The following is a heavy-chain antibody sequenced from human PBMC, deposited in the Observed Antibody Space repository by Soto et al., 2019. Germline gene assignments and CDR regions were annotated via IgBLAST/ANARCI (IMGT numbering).Heavy chain of an antibody. Sequence: GASVKVSCKASGGTFSSYAITWVRQAPGQGLEWMGGIIPIFGTTNYAQKFQGRVTSTADESTSTAYMELSSLRSDDTAVYYCARVGVSVDADLGQSYYYYNGMVVWGQGTTVTVSS. CDR2: IIPIFGTT. CDR1: GGTFSSYA. J-gene: IGHJ6*02. D-gene: IGHD2-15*01. CDR3: ARVGVSVDADLGQSYYYYNGMVV. V-gene: IGHV1-69*13.